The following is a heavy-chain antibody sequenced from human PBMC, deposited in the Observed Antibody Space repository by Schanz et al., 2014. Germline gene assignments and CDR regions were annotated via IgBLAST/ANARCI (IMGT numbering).Heavy chain of an antibody. CDR1: GGTFSSST. D-gene: IGHD3-3*01. CDR2: INPYDDTI. V-gene: IGHV1-46*01. CDR3: VTEKRMESGTWAKAFDI. J-gene: IGHJ3*02. Sequence: QVQLVQSGAEGKKPGASVRVSCKASGGTFSSSTLTWVRQAPGQGLEWMGLINPYDDTIDYAKKFQGRFTMTRDTSTTTVYMELSSLRSDDTAMYYCVTEKRMESGTWAKAFDIWGQGTWVTVSS.